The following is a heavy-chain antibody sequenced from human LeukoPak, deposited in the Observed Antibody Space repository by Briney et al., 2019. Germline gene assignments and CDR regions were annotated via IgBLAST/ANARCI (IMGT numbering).Heavy chain of an antibody. CDR1: GFISSTYS. D-gene: IGHD6-19*01. J-gene: IGHJ6*02. CDR3: AKEPRQWLAYYYYGMDV. CDR2: ISYDGSNK. V-gene: IGHV3-30*18. Sequence: GGSLRLSCAASGFISSTYSMNWVRQAPGKGLEWVAAISYDGSNKYYADSVKGRFTISRDNSKNTLYLQMNSLRAEDTAVYYCAKEPRQWLAYYYYGMDVWGQGTTVTVSS.